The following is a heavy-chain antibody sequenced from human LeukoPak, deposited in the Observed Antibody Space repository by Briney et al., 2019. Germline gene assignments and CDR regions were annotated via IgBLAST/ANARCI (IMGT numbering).Heavy chain of an antibody. CDR3: ARDRSYGYFDY. J-gene: IGHJ4*02. D-gene: IGHD5-18*01. Sequence: SETLSLTCTVSGDSVSSGSFYWSWIRQPPGKGLEWIGFISYSGSTNYNPSLKSRVTISIDTSRDQFSLTLSSVTAADTAVYYCARDRSYGYFDYWSQGTLVTVSS. V-gene: IGHV4-61*01. CDR2: ISYSGST. CDR1: GDSVSSGSFY.